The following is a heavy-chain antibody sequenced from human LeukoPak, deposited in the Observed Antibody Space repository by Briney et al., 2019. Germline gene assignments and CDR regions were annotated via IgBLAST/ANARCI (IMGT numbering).Heavy chain of an antibody. CDR3: ASAYSGSLDAFDI. D-gene: IGHD1-26*01. J-gene: IGHJ3*02. CDR2: IYPNDSDT. Sequence: KPGESLKISCKGSGYSFTSYWIGWVRQMSGKGLEWMGIIYPNDSDTRYSPSFQGQVSISADKSISTAYLQWSSLKASDTAMYYCASAYSGSLDAFDIWGQGTMVTVSS. CDR1: GYSFTSYW. V-gene: IGHV5-51*03.